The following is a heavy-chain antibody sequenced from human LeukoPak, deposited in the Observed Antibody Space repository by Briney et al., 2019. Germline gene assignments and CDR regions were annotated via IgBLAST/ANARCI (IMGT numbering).Heavy chain of an antibody. CDR1: GHTFASYG. D-gene: IGHD1-14*01. CDR3: ARDTALIITPGGPDY. CDR2: ISAYNGDT. Sequence: ASVKVSCKASGHTFASYGISWVRQAPGQGLEWVGWISAYNGDTRYAQHLQGRVTLTTDTSTGTAYMELRSLTSDDTALYYCARDTALIITPGGPDYWGRGTLITVSS. J-gene: IGHJ4*02. V-gene: IGHV1-18*01.